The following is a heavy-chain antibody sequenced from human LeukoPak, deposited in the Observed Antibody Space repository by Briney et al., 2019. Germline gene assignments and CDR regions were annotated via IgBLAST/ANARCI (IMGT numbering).Heavy chain of an antibody. D-gene: IGHD1-1*01. J-gene: IGHJ3*02. CDR1: GGSISSSNYY. Sequence: SETLSLTCHVSGGSISSSNYYWGWIRQPPGKGLEWIGNVYYSGSASFNPSLKSRVTISVDTSKNQFSLKLSSVTAADTAVYYCARARQERRGGDAFDIWGQGTMVTVSS. V-gene: IGHV4-39*07. CDR3: ARARQERRGGDAFDI. CDR2: VYYSGSA.